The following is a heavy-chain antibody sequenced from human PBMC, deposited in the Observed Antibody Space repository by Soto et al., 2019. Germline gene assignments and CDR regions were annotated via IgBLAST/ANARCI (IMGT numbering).Heavy chain of an antibody. CDR3: AQGKISTTGLNY. Sequence: GGSLRLSCAASGFTFSSYAMSWARQAPGKGLEWVSSISNSGGSTYHADSVKGRFTISRDDSEKTLYLQMNSLRVEDAAIYFCAQGKISTTGLNYWGQGTPVTVSS. CDR1: GFTFSSYA. V-gene: IGHV3-23*01. J-gene: IGHJ4*02. CDR2: ISNSGGST. D-gene: IGHD1-1*01.